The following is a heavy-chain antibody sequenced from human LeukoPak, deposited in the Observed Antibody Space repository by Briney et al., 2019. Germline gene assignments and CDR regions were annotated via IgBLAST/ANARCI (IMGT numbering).Heavy chain of an antibody. CDR3: ASHLGTTQNLLEAFDI. CDR1: GFTFSSYS. CDR2: ISSSSSYI. Sequence: GGSLRLSCAASGFTFSSYSMNWVRQAPGKGLEWVSSISSSSSYIYYADSVKGRFTISRDNAKNSLYLQMNSLRAEDAAVYYCASHLGTTQNLLEAFDIWGQGTVVTVSS. D-gene: IGHD1-1*01. V-gene: IGHV3-21*01. J-gene: IGHJ3*02.